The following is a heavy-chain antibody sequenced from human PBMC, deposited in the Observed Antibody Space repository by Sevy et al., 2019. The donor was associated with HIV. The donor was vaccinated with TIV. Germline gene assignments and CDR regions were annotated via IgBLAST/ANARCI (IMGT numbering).Heavy chain of an antibody. D-gene: IGHD6-19*01. Sequence: GGSLRLSCAASGFTFSSYAMHWVRQAPGKGLESVAVISYDGSNKYYADSVKGRFTISRDNSKNTLYLQMNSLRAEDTAVYYCASGGWYDLYYFDYWGQGTLVTVSS. CDR1: GFTFSSYA. CDR2: ISYDGSNK. V-gene: IGHV3-30-3*01. CDR3: ASGGWYDLYYFDY. J-gene: IGHJ4*02.